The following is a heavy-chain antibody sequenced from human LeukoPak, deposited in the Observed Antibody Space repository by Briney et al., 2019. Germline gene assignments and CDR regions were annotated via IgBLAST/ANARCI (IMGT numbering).Heavy chain of an antibody. D-gene: IGHD6-19*01. CDR1: GFTFSSYA. CDR3: ARTYSSGWYNRWFDP. CDR2: INHSGST. V-gene: IGHV4-34*01. J-gene: IGHJ5*02. Sequence: GSLRLSCAASGFTFSSYAMSWVRQAPGKGLEWIGEINHSGSTNYNPSLKSQVTISVDTSKNQFSLKLSSVTAADTAVYYCARTYSSGWYNRWFDPWGQGTLVTVSS.